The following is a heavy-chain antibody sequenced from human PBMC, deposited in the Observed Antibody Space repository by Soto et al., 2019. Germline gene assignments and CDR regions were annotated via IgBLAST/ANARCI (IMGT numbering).Heavy chain of an antibody. J-gene: IGHJ4*02. V-gene: IGHV3-23*01. D-gene: IGHD3-9*01. CDR1: GFTFSSYA. CDR2: ISGSGGST. Sequence: EVQLLESGGGLVQPGGSLRLSCAASGFTFSSYAMSWVRQAPGKGLEWVSAISGSGGSTYYADSVKGRFTISRDNSKNTLYLQMNSLRAEDTAVYYCAKDFGPSWNDWLLEYDYWAREPWSPSPQ. CDR3: AKDFGPSWNDWLLEYDY.